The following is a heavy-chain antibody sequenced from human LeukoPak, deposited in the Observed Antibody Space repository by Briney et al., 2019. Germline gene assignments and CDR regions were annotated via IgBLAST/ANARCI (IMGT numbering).Heavy chain of an antibody. J-gene: IGHJ4*02. Sequence: GGSLRLSCAASGFTFSSFAMSWVRQAPGKGLEWVSIIGAGGSKTYYADSVKGRFTISRDNSKNTLYLQMNSLRAEDTAVYYCAKVGGSGSYYGYWGQGTLVTVSS. CDR1: GFTFSSFA. CDR2: IGAGGSKT. V-gene: IGHV3-23*01. CDR3: AKVGGSGSYYGY. D-gene: IGHD1-26*01.